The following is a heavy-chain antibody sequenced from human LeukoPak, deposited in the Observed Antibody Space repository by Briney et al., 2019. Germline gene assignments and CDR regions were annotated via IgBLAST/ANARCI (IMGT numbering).Heavy chain of an antibody. CDR3: ARHIAVGATHYFDY. Sequence: PSGTLSLTCTVSGYSISSGYYWSWIRQPPGKGLEWIGEINHSGSTNYNPSLKSRVTISVDTSKNQFSLKLSSVTAADTAVYYCARHIAVGATHYFDYWGQGTLVTVSS. CDR2: INHSGST. J-gene: IGHJ4*02. D-gene: IGHD1-26*01. CDR1: GYSISSGYY. V-gene: IGHV4-38-2*02.